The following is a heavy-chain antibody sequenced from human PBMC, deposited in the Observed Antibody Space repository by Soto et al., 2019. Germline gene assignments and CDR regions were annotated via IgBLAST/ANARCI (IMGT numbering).Heavy chain of an antibody. J-gene: IGHJ3*01. V-gene: IGHV3-53*01. CDR2: LYDVDGS. D-gene: IGHD1-1*01. CDR1: GLTISGKKY. Sequence: DVQLVESGGGLIQPGESLRLSCAAFGLTISGKKYVAWVRQAPGKGLEWVSALYDVDGSFYADSVTGRFTTSSDSSKTTVYLQMNDLRPEDTAGYYCATWHEREHAFDVWGQGTTVTISS. CDR3: ATWHEREHAFDV.